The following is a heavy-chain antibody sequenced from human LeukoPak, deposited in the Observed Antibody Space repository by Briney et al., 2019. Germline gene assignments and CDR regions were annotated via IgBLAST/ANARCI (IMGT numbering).Heavy chain of an antibody. V-gene: IGHV3-7*01. Sequence: GGSLRLSCTASGLTFNSYWMTWVREAPGKGLEWVANIKQDGSEKYYLDSVKGRVIISRDNANKSLFLQMNSLRVEDTGVYYCVRCGARQWLAWGAFDVWGQGTMVTVSS. CDR3: VRCGARQWLAWGAFDV. CDR1: GLTFNSYW. J-gene: IGHJ3*01. D-gene: IGHD6-19*01. CDR2: IKQDGSEK.